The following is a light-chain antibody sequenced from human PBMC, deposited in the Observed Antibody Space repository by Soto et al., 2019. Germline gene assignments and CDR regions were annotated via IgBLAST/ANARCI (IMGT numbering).Light chain of an antibody. V-gene: IGLV2-14*01. CDR1: SSDIGSYNY. J-gene: IGLJ3*02. Sequence: QSALTQPASVSGSPGQSITISCTGSSSDIGSYNYVSWYQQLPGKAPKLMIYEVNNRPSGVSNRFSGSKSGNTASLTISGLQAEDEADYYCSAYTSSRTLKFGGGTKLTVL. CDR3: SAYTSSRTLK. CDR2: EVN.